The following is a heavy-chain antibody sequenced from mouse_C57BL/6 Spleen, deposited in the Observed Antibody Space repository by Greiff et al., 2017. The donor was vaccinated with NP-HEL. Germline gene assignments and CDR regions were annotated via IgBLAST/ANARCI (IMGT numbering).Heavy chain of an antibody. CDR3: ARLGYGSSYAMDY. Sequence: QVHVKQSGAELARPGASVKLSCKASGYTFTSYGISWVKQRTGQGLEWIGEIYPRSGNTYYNEKFKGKATLTADKSSSTAYMELRSLTSEDSAVYFCARLGYGSSYAMDYWGQGTSVTVSS. CDR2: IYPRSGNT. V-gene: IGHV1-81*01. D-gene: IGHD1-1*01. CDR1: GYTFTSYG. J-gene: IGHJ4*01.